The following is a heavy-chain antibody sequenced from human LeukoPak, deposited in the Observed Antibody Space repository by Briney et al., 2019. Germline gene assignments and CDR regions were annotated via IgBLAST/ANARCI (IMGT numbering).Heavy chain of an antibody. CDR2: ISAHNGNT. CDR3: ARDPYMITFGGVTPDAFDT. J-gene: IGHJ3*02. D-gene: IGHD3-16*01. V-gene: IGHV1-18*01. Sequence: ASVKVSCKASGYTFTSYGTSWVRQAPGQGLEWMGWISAHNGNTNYAQKLQGRVTMTTDTSTSTAYMELRSLRSDDTAVYYCARDPYMITFGGVTPDAFDTWGQGTMVTVSS. CDR1: GYTFTSYG.